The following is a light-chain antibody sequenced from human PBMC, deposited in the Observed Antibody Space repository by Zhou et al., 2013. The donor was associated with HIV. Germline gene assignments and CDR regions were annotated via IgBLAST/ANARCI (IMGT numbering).Light chain of an antibody. J-gene: IGKJ2*03. V-gene: IGKV3-15*01. CDR2: GAS. CDR3: QQYNNWPYS. Sequence: EIVMTQSPATLSVSPGERATLSCRASQSVSSNLAWYQQKPGQAPRLLIYGASTRATGIPARFSGSGSGTEFTLTISSLQSEDFAVYYCQQYNNWPYSFGQGTKAG. CDR1: QSVSSN.